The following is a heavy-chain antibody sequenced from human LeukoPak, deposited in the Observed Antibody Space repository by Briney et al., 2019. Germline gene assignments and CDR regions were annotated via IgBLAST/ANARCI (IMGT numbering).Heavy chain of an antibody. V-gene: IGHV3-21*04. CDR2: ISSSSSYM. D-gene: IGHD1-1*01. Sequence: PGGSLRLSCAASGFTFSSYSMNWVRQAPGKGLEWVSSISSSSSYMYYADSVKGRFTISRDNAKNSLYLQMNSLRAEGTAVYYCAREWNAYFDYWGQGILVTVSS. CDR3: AREWNAYFDY. CDR1: GFTFSSYS. J-gene: IGHJ4*02.